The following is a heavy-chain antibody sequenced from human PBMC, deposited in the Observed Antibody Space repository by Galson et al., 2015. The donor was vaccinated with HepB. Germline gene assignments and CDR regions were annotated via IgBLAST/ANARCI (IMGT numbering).Heavy chain of an antibody. CDR1: GYTFTSYY. Sequence: SVKVSCKASGYTFTSYYMHWVRQAPGQGLEWMGIINPSGGSTSYAQKFQGRVTMTRDTSTSTVHMELSGLRSEDTAVYYCAASYDHPRDYWGQGTLVTVSS. D-gene: IGHD5-12*01. CDR2: INPSGGST. CDR3: AASYDHPRDY. J-gene: IGHJ4*02. V-gene: IGHV1-46*01.